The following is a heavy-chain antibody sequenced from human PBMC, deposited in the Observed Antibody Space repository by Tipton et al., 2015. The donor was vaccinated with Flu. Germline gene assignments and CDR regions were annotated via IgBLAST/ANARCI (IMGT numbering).Heavy chain of an antibody. CDR1: GYSIRSGYY. V-gene: IGHV4-38-2*01. CDR3: ARRDYSNYVSDPKSWFDP. D-gene: IGHD4-11*01. Sequence: LRLSCSVSGYSIRSGYYWGWIRQFPGKGLEWIGTVSRTGSTIYNPSLKSRVTISIDTSKNQFSLKMKSVTATDMAVYYCARRDYSNYVSDPKSWFDPWGQGTLDAVSS. J-gene: IGHJ5*02. CDR2: VSRTGST.